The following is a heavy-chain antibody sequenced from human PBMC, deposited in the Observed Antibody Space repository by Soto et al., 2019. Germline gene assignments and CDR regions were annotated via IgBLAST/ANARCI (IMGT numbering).Heavy chain of an antibody. Sequence: GASVKVSCKASGGTFSSYAISWVRQAPGQGLEWMGGIIPIFGTANYAQKFQGRVTITADKSTSTAYMELSSLRSEDTAVYYCASRALDGLYNYYYGMDVWGQGTTVTVSS. V-gene: IGHV1-69*06. CDR1: GGTFSSYA. CDR3: ASRALDGLYNYYYGMDV. J-gene: IGHJ6*02. D-gene: IGHD1-1*01. CDR2: IIPIFGTA.